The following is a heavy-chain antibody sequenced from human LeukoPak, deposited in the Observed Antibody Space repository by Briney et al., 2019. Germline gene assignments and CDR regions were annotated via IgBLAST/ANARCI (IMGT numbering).Heavy chain of an antibody. V-gene: IGHV3-23*01. CDR2: ISGSGTNT. CDR3: AKGDKPVIAMVKFDY. J-gene: IGHJ4*02. Sequence: GGSLRLSCAASGFTFSSYAMNWVRQAPGKGLEWVSGISGSGTNTYYADSVKGRFTISRDNSKNTLYMQMNSLRAEDTTVYYCAKGDKPVIAMVKFDYWGQGTLVTVSS. D-gene: IGHD5-18*01. CDR1: GFTFSSYA.